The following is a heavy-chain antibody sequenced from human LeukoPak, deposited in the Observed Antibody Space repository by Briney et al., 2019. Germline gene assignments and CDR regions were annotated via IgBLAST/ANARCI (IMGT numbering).Heavy chain of an antibody. CDR2: IGPTGSDR. CDR1: GLTFSTSG. Sequence: GGSLRLSCTPSGLTFSTSGFNWVRQAPGKGLEWVASIGPTGSDRYHADSIKGRFTISRDNANNFLYLQMNSLRAEDTAVYYCATETNGRHYDYWGQGTLLTVSS. D-gene: IGHD1-14*01. V-gene: IGHV3-21*06. CDR3: ATETNGRHYDY. J-gene: IGHJ4*02.